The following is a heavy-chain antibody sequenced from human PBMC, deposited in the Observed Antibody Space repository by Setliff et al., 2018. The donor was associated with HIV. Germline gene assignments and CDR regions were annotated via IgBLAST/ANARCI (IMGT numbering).Heavy chain of an antibody. V-gene: IGHV4-34*01. Sequence: PSETLSFTCAVYGGSFTGYYWSWIRQPPGKGLEWIGEIDHGGSTNYNPSLKSRVTISLDTSKNQFSLKLSSVTAADTAVYYCAREGARITIVGVVTALWYFELWGRGALVTSPQ. D-gene: IGHD3-3*01. CDR1: GGSFTGYY. CDR3: AREGARITIVGVVTALWYFEL. CDR2: IDHGGST. J-gene: IGHJ2*01.